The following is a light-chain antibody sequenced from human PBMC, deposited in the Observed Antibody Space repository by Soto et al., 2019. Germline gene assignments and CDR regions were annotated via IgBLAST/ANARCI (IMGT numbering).Light chain of an antibody. Sequence: EVVMTQSPATLSVSPGEGATLSRRASQSVGSLVAWYQQKPGQAPRLLIYRVSTRATDIAARFTGSGSGTECTLTISSLQTEDVAVYYCQQYNDWPITFGPGTRLEI. CDR3: QQYNDWPIT. J-gene: IGKJ5*01. V-gene: IGKV3-15*01. CDR1: QSVGSL. CDR2: RVS.